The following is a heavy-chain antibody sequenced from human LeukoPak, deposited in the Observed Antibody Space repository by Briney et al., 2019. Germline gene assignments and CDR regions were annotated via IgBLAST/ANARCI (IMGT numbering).Heavy chain of an antibody. CDR1: EFTFSTYT. J-gene: IGHJ4*02. Sequence: GGSLRLSCAASEFTFSTYTMNWVRQAPGKGLEWVSSISSRSSYIHYADSVRGRFTISRDNSKSTLFLQMNSLRAEDTAIYYCATYRQVLLPFESWGQGTLVTVSS. V-gene: IGHV3-21*04. D-gene: IGHD5-18*01. CDR3: ATYRQVLLPFES. CDR2: ISSRSSYI.